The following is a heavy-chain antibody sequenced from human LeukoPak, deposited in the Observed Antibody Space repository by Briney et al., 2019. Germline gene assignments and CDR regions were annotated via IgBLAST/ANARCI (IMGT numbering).Heavy chain of an antibody. CDR3: ARGYGDYGQYYYYYMDV. D-gene: IGHD4-17*01. J-gene: IGHJ6*03. CDR2: IYHSGST. Sequence: PSETLSLTCTVSGYSISSGYYWGWIRQPPGKGLEWIGSIYHSGSTYYNPSLKSRVTISVDTSKNQFSLKLSSVTAADTAVYYCARGYGDYGQYYYYYMDVWGKGTTVTVSS. V-gene: IGHV4-38-2*02. CDR1: GYSISSGYY.